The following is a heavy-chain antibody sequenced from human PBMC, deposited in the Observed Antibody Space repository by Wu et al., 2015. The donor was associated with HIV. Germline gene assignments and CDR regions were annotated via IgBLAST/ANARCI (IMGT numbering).Heavy chain of an antibody. D-gene: IGHD3-3*01. Sequence: LVQSGAEVKKPGASVKVSCKASGYTFTGYYMHWVRQAPGQGLEWMGWINPNSGGTNYAQKFQGRVTMTRDTSISTAYMELSRLRSDDTAVYYCARAPYDFWSGSIMDVWGKGTTVTVSS. CDR2: INPNSGGT. V-gene: IGHV1-2*02. J-gene: IGHJ6*03. CDR1: GYTFTGYY. CDR3: ARAPYDFWSGSIMDV.